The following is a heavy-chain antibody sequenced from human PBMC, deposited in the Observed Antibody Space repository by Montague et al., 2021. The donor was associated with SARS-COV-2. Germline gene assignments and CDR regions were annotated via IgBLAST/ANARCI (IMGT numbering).Heavy chain of an antibody. CDR2: VYYSGST. CDR1: GGSISTSNYY. J-gene: IGHJ4*02. V-gene: IGHV4-39*01. D-gene: IGHD6-13*01. CDR3: AGQSASSPFDR. Sequence: SETLSLTCSVSGGSISTSNYYWGWIRQPPGKGLEWIGSVYYSGSTYYNPPLKSRVTVSVDTSKNQFSLKISSVTAADTAVYFCAGQSASSPFDRWGQGTLVTVSS.